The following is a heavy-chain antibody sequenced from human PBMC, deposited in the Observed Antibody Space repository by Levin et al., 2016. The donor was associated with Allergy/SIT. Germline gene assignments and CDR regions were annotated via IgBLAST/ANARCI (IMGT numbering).Heavy chain of an antibody. J-gene: IGHJ6*02. CDR1: GFSFSNYW. CDR2: IKQGGSQK. CDR3: AREGRESSGMDV. D-gene: IGHD3-10*01. Sequence: GGSLRLSCTASGFSFSNYWMTWVRQAPGKGLEWVANIKQGGSQKNYVASVKGRFTISKDDAENSLYLQMNSLRVEDTAVYYCAREGRESSGMDVWGQGSTVTVSS. V-gene: IGHV3-7*01.